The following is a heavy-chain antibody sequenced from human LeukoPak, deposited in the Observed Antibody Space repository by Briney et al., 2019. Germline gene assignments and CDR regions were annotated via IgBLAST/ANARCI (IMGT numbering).Heavy chain of an antibody. D-gene: IGHD2-2*01. CDR2: VIPIVGAG. J-gene: IGHJ6*03. CDR1: GASFSRNG. V-gene: IGHV1-69*05. CDR3: ARARIGSGYCSSTSCYWPYYYYDMDV. Sequence: AVNLSRTGSGASFSRNGISWVWQPPAPGHEWVGGVIPIVGAGNNAQKSQGRVTITTAESTSTAYMELSSLRSEDTAVYYCARARIGSGYCSSTSCYWPYYYYDMDVWGKGTTV.